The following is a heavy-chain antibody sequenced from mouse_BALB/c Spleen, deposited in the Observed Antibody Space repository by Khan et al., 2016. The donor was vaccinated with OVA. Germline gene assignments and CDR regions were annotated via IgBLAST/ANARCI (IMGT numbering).Heavy chain of an antibody. D-gene: IGHD1-1*01. CDR2: IWGDGIT. CDR1: GFSLSRYG. Sequence: QVQLQQSGPGLVAPSQSLSITCTVSGFSLSRYGVQWVRQPPGKGLEWLGMIWGDGITDYNSTLKSRLSISKDNSKSQVFLKMNSLQTDDTAMYYCARWDYYGNIYSMDYWGQGTSVTVAS. J-gene: IGHJ4*01. V-gene: IGHV2-6-4*01. CDR3: ARWDYYGNIYSMDY.